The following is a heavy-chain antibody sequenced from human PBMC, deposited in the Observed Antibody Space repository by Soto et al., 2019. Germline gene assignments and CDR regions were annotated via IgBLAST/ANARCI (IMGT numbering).Heavy chain of an antibody. CDR1: GYSFTSYW. Sequence: PGESLKISCKGSGYSFTSYWIGWVPQMPGKGLEWMGRIYPSDSYTSYSPSFQGHVTISADKSISTAYLQWSSLKASDTAMYYCARPAWNDDYGMDVWGQGTTVTVSS. CDR2: IYPSDSYT. J-gene: IGHJ6*02. D-gene: IGHD1-1*01. CDR3: ARPAWNDDYGMDV. V-gene: IGHV5-10-1*01.